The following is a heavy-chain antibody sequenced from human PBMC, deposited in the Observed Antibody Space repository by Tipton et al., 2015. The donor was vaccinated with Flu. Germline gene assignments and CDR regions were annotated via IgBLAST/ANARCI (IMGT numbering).Heavy chain of an antibody. J-gene: IGHJ5*02. D-gene: IGHD5-24*01. CDR2: ISAYNGNT. CDR1: GYTLTSYG. Sequence: QSGAEVKKPGASVKVSCKASGYTLTSYGISWVRQAPGQGLEWMGWISAYNGNTNYAQKLQGRVTMTTDTSTSTAYMELRSLRSDDTAVYYCARERDGRDGYNWQWFDPWGQGTLVTVSS. CDR3: ARERDGRDGYNWQWFDP. V-gene: IGHV1-18*01.